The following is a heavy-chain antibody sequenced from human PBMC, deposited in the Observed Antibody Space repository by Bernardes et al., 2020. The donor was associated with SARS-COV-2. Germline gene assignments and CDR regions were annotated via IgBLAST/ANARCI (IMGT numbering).Heavy chain of an antibody. Sequence: GGSLRLSCAASGFTFADYGMSWDRQAPGKGREWVPGINWNGGSTAYADSVKGRFTINRDNAKNSLYLQMNSLRAEDTALYYCARDMDIVGYMDVWGKGTTVTVSS. D-gene: IGHD2-2*03. CDR2: INWNGGST. CDR3: ARDMDIVGYMDV. J-gene: IGHJ6*03. V-gene: IGHV3-20*04. CDR1: GFTFADYG.